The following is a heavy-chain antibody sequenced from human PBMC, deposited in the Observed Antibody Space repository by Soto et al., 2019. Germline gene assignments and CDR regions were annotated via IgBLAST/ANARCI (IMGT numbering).Heavy chain of an antibody. D-gene: IGHD3-10*01. CDR3: AKDYYGSGNDAFDI. J-gene: IGHJ3*02. Sequence: LRLSCAASGFTFSSYGMHWVRQAPGKGLEWVAVISYDGSNKYYADSVKGRFTISRDNSKNTLYLQMNSLRAEDTAVYYCAKDYYGSGNDAFDIWGQGTMVTVSS. CDR1: GFTFSSYG. V-gene: IGHV3-30*18. CDR2: ISYDGSNK.